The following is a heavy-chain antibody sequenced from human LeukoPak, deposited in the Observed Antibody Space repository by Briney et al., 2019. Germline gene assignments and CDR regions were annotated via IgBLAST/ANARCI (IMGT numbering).Heavy chain of an antibody. CDR3: ARDYYYDSSGYYYICYFDY. V-gene: IGHV1-2*02. CDR1: GYTFTGYY. CDR2: INPNSGGT. Sequence: ASVKVSCKASGYTFTGYYMHWVRQAPGQGLEWMGWINPNSGGTNCAQKFQGRVTMTRDTSISTAYMELSRLRSDDTAVYYCARDYYYDSSGYYYICYFDYWGQGTLSPSPQ. D-gene: IGHD3-22*01. J-gene: IGHJ4*02.